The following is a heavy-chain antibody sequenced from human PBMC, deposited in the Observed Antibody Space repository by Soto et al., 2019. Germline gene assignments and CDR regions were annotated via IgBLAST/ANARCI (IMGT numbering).Heavy chain of an antibody. V-gene: IGHV4-31*03. Sequence: LSLNCRFSGYXTSRGVDYWSWIRQHPGKGLEWIVYIYWSGDTYFNPSLKSRVSISLGTSSNQFSLNLNSVTAADTDVYYCARGAADYGDAFDIWGQGTTGTVSS. CDR1: GYXTSRGVDY. J-gene: IGHJ3*02. CDR2: IYWSGDT. D-gene: IGHD4-17*01. CDR3: ARGAADYGDAFDI.